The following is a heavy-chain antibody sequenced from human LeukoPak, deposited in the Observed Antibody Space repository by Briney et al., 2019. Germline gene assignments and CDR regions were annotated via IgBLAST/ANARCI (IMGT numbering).Heavy chain of an antibody. J-gene: IGHJ4*02. V-gene: IGHV1-2*02. D-gene: IGHD1-26*01. CDR3: ARVVRGWPVGATTARLGYYFDY. CDR1: GYGFTGYY. Sequence: ASVKLSCKSSGYGFTGYYIRWVRQAPGQGLEWVGWINPNSGGPNYAQKFQGRGTMTRDRAISTAYMELSRLRSADTAVYYCARVVRGWPVGATTARLGYYFDYWGQGPLATVSS. CDR2: INPNSGGP.